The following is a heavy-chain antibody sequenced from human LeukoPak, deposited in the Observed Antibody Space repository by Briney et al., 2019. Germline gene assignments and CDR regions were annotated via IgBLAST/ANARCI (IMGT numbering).Heavy chain of an antibody. CDR1: GYTLTELS. Sequence: ASVKVSCKVSGYTLTELSMHWVRQAPGKGLEWMGGSDPEDGETIYAQKFQGRVTMTEDTSTDTAYMELSSLRSEDTAVYYCATAGAYPTVAAIDYWGQGTLVTVSS. V-gene: IGHV1-24*01. J-gene: IGHJ4*02. CDR2: SDPEDGET. D-gene: IGHD6-19*01. CDR3: ATAGAYPTVAAIDY.